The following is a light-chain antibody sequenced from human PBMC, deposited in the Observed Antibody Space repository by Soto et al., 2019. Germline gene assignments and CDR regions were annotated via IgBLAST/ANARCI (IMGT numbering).Light chain of an antibody. CDR1: SSNMGNYF. CDR2: ENK. J-gene: IGLJ3*02. Sequence: QSVLTQPPSVSAAPGQTVAISCSESSSNMGNYFISWYQQVPGTAPRLLIYENKKRPSGIPDRFSGSKSGTSAALDITGLQTGDEAVYYCGTWDSSLSTGVFGGGTKVTVL. V-gene: IGLV1-51*02. CDR3: GTWDSSLSTGV.